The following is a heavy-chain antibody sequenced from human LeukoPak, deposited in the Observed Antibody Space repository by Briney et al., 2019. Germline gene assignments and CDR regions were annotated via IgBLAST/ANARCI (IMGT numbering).Heavy chain of an antibody. CDR1: GFTFSNAW. Sequence: TGGSLRLSCAASGFTFSNAWMSWFRQAPGKGLEWGGRIKSKTDGGTTDYAAPVKGRFTISRDDSKNTLYLQMNSLKTEDTAVYYCTTGDRGYCTNGVCDVDYWGQGTLVTVSS. D-gene: IGHD2-8*01. J-gene: IGHJ4*02. CDR3: TTGDRGYCTNGVCDVDY. V-gene: IGHV3-15*01. CDR2: IKSKTDGGTT.